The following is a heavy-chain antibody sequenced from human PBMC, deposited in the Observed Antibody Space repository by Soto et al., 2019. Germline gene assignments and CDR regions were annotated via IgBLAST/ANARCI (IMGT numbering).Heavy chain of an antibody. V-gene: IGHV4-30-4*01. CDR3: ARVRVVGTTNRPFDY. D-gene: IGHD2-15*01. J-gene: IGHJ4*02. CDR2: IYDSGRT. CDR1: GGSIGSGDFY. Sequence: SETPSLTCTVSGGSIGSGDFYWSWILHSPGTGLEWIGYIYDSGRTYYNPSLKSRINISVDTSNNQFSLKLSSVTAADTAVYYCARVRVVGTTNRPFDYWGQRTLVTVST.